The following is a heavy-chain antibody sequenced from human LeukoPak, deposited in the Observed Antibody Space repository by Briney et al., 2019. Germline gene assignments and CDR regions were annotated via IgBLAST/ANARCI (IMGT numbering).Heavy chain of an antibody. V-gene: IGHV4-59*08. CDR3: ARLSFWGPMVRDRDAFDI. D-gene: IGHD3-10*01. Sequence: PSETLSLTCTVSGGSISSYYWSWIRQPPGKGLEWIGYIYYSGSTNYNPSLKSRVTISVDTSKNQFSLKLSSVTAAGTAVYYCARLSFWGPMVRDRDAFDIWGQGTMVTVSS. J-gene: IGHJ3*02. CDR2: IYYSGST. CDR1: GGSISSYY.